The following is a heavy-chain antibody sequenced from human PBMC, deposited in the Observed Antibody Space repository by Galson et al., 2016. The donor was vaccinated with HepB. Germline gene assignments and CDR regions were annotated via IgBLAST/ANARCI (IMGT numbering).Heavy chain of an antibody. J-gene: IGHJ4*02. CDR1: GFTFSNYW. V-gene: IGHV3-7*03. Sequence: SLRLSCAASGFTFSNYWMSWVRQAPGKGLEWVANINQDGSPKSYADSVKGRFTVSRDNSKNTLYLQMNSLRAEDTALYFCAKCRSSDSTSCPNYWGQGTLVTVSS. CDR2: INQDGSPK. CDR3: AKCRSSDSTSCPNY. D-gene: IGHD2-2*01.